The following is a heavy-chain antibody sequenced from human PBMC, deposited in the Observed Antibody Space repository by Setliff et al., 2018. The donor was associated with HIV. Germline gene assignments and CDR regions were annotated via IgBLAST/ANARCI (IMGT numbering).Heavy chain of an antibody. V-gene: IGHV3-74*01. D-gene: IGHD5-12*01. CDR1: GFTFGRYW. J-gene: IGHJ4*02. CDR2: VNSDGSSK. CDR3: HSGYDTEEQSYFDY. Sequence: GGSLRLSCAASGFTFGRYWMHWVRQAPGKGLVWVSRVNSDGSSKTYADSVKDRFTISRDNAKNTLYLQMNSLRAEDTGVYYCHSGYDTEEQSYFDYWGQGTLVTVS.